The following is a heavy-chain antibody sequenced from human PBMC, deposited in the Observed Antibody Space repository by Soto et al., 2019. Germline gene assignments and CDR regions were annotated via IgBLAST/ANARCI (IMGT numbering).Heavy chain of an antibody. D-gene: IGHD3-3*01. CDR3: ATLDFTFGSVHVFDI. Sequence: PGESLKISCQGSGYRFSDYWMYWVRQVPGKGLEWMGKIDPSDSFTTYSPSFQGRVTISIDKSINTAFLRWTGLKSSDTAMYYCATLDFTFGSVHVFDIWGQGTMVTVSS. CDR1: GYRFSDYW. V-gene: IGHV5-10-1*04. J-gene: IGHJ3*02. CDR2: IDPSDSFT.